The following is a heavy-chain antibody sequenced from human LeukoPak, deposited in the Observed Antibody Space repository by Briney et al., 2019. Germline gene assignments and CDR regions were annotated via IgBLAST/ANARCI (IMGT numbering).Heavy chain of an antibody. CDR3: ARGNRRRGPTTPTGNFDY. D-gene: IGHD1-14*01. CDR2: ISAYNGNT. Sequence: ASVKVSCKASGYTFTSYGISWVRQAPGQGLEWMGWISAYNGNTNYAQKLQGRVTMTTDTSTSTAYMELRSLRSDDTAVYYCARGNRRRGPTTPTGNFDYWGQGTLVTVSS. V-gene: IGHV1-18*01. CDR1: GYTFTSYG. J-gene: IGHJ4*02.